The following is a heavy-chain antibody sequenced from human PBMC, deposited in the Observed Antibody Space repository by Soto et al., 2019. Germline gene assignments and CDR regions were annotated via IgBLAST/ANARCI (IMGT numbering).Heavy chain of an antibody. D-gene: IGHD2-2*01. V-gene: IGHV4-30-4*01. Sequence: QVQLQESGPGLVKPSQTLSLTCTVSGASISSGDYYWSWIRQPPGKGLEWIGYIYYSGSTYYNPSLKSRVXXSXDXXKIQFSLKLSSVTAADTAVYYCARDVNYATSSLDVWGQGTTVTVSS. CDR1: GASISSGDYY. CDR3: ARDVNYATSSLDV. J-gene: IGHJ6*02. CDR2: IYYSGST.